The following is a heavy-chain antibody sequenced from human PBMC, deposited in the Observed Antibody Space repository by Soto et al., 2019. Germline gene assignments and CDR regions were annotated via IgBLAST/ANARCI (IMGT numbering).Heavy chain of an antibody. CDR1: GGSISSGGYS. Sequence: QLQLQESGSGLVKPSQTLSLTCAVSGGSISSGGYSWSWIRQPPGKGPEWIGYIYHSGSTYSNPSLKSRVTISVDRSKNQFSLKRSSVTAADTAVYYCARAGGLGAVAADYWGQGTLVTVSS. V-gene: IGHV4-30-2*01. J-gene: IGHJ4*02. D-gene: IGHD6-19*01. CDR2: IYHSGST. CDR3: ARAGGLGAVAADY.